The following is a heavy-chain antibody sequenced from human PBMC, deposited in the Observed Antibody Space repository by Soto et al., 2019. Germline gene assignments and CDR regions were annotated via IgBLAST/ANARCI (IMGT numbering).Heavy chain of an antibody. V-gene: IGHV3-23*01. D-gene: IGHD3-10*01. CDR1: VFTLSGYA. CDR2: ISGSGGST. Sequence: GGSLGLSCAASVFTLSGYAMSWVRQAPGKGLEWVSAISGSGGSTYYADSVKGRFTISRDNSKNTLYRQMNSLRGEDTVVYYCAKEGSLWFGKLLQPGKWFAPWGQGTLVTVSS. CDR3: AKEGSLWFGKLLQPGKWFAP. J-gene: IGHJ5*02.